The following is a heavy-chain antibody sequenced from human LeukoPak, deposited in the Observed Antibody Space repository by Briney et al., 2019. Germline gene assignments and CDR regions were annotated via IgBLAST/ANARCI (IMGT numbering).Heavy chain of an antibody. Sequence: XETLSLTCTXSGGSISSSSYSWGWIRQPPGKGLEWIGSIYYSGSTYYNPSLKSRVTISVDTSKNQFSLKLSSVTAADTAVYYCARHWGLVVISSWFDPWGQGTLVTVSS. CDR1: GGSISSSSYS. CDR3: ARHWGLVVISSWFDP. J-gene: IGHJ5*02. D-gene: IGHD3-22*01. V-gene: IGHV4-39*01. CDR2: IYYSGST.